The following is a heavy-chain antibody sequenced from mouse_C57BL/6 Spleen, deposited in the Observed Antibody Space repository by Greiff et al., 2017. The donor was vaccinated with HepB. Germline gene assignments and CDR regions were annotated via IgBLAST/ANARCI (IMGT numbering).Heavy chain of an antibody. V-gene: IGHV1-4*01. J-gene: IGHJ2*01. CDR3: ERETRGDY. D-gene: IGHD3-2*01. Sequence: QVQLKESGAELARPGASVKMSCKASGYTFTSYTMHWVKQRPGQGLEWIGYINPSSGYTKYNQKFKDKATLTADKSSSTAYMQLSSLTAEDSAVYYCERETRGDYWGQGTTLTVSS. CDR2: INPSSGYT. CDR1: GYTFTSYT.